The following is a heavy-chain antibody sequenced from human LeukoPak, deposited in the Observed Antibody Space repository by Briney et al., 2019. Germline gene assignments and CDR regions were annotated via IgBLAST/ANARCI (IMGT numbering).Heavy chain of an antibody. CDR1: GGSFSGYY. Sequence: SETLSLTCAVYGGSFSGYYWSWIRQPPGKGLEWIGEINHSGSTNYNPSLKSGVTISVDTSKNQFSLKLSSVTAADTAVYYCARGSPYDFWSGYLNYYYYYYMDVWGKGTTVTVSS. CDR2: INHSGST. J-gene: IGHJ6*03. V-gene: IGHV4-34*01. D-gene: IGHD3-3*01. CDR3: ARGSPYDFWSGYLNYYYYYYMDV.